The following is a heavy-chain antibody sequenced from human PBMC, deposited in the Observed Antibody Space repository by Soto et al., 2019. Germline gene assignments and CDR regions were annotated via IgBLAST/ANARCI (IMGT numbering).Heavy chain of an antibody. Sequence: SVKVSCKASGGTFSSYAISWVRQAPGQGLEWMGGIIPIFGTANYAQKFQGRVTITADESTSTAYMELSSLRSEDTAVYYCASARNYYDSSGYPALWFDPCGHGTLVTVSP. J-gene: IGHJ5*02. CDR1: GGTFSSYA. CDR2: IIPIFGTA. CDR3: ASARNYYDSSGYPALWFDP. V-gene: IGHV1-69*13. D-gene: IGHD3-22*01.